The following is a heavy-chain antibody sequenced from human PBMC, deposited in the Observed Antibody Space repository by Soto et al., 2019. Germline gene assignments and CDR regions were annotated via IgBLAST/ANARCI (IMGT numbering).Heavy chain of an antibody. CDR1: GGTFSSYA. J-gene: IGHJ3*02. V-gene: IGHV1-69*13. CDR3: ARDDGCSGGSCYQTLYAFDI. Sequence: SVKVSCKASGGTFSSYAISWVRQAPGQGLEWMGGIIPIFGTANYAQKFQGRVTITADESTSTAYMELSSLRSEDTAVYYCARDDGCSGGSCYQTLYAFDIWGQGTMVTVS. D-gene: IGHD2-15*01. CDR2: IIPIFGTA.